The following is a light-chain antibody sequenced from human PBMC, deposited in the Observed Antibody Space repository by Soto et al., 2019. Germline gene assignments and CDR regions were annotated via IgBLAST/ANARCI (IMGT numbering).Light chain of an antibody. CDR1: QSLSFN. J-gene: IGKJ4*01. CDR3: QQRSNWPPALT. V-gene: IGKV3-15*01. CDR2: AAS. Sequence: EIVMTQSPATLSVSPGERATLSCRASQSLSFNLAWYQQKPGQAPRLLIYAASTRATGIPARFSGSGSGTEFTLTFSRLEPEDFAVYYCQQRSNWPPALTFGGGTKVDIK.